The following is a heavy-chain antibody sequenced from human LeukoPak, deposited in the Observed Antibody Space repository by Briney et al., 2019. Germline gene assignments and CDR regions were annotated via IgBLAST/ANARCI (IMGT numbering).Heavy chain of an antibody. J-gene: IGHJ5*02. CDR1: GGSISSSSYY. Sequence: SETLSLTCTVSGGSISSSSYYWGWIRQPPGKGLEWIGSIYYSGSTYYNPSLKSRVTISVDTSKNQFSLKLSSVTAADTAVYYCARDTYGSGKDNWFDPWGQGTLVTVSS. CDR2: IYYSGST. CDR3: ARDTYGSGKDNWFDP. D-gene: IGHD3-10*01. V-gene: IGHV4-39*07.